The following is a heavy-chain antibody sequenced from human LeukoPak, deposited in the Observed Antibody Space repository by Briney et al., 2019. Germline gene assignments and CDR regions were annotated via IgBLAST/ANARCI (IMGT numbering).Heavy chain of an antibody. CDR3: AKDAQRGFDYSNSLEY. CDR1: GFTFSHYG. Sequence: GGSLRLSCAASGFTFSHYGMHWVRQAPGRGLEWVAVIWNDGSNKYYSDSVKGRFTISRDKSQNTVYLQMNSLRAEDTAVYYCAKDAQRGFDYSNSLEYWGQGTLVTVSS. D-gene: IGHD4-11*01. V-gene: IGHV3-33*03. CDR2: IWNDGSNK. J-gene: IGHJ4*02.